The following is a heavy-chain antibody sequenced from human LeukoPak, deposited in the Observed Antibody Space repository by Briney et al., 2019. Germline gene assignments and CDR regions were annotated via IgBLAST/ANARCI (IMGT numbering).Heavy chain of an antibody. V-gene: IGHV3-23*01. D-gene: IGHD3-10*01. Sequence: GGSLRLSCAACGFAFSSYAMSWLRQAPGKGLEWVSTIYDDGGKSYYAGSVKGRFTISRDNSRNTLNLQMDGLRAEDTALYYCARDWRSQGKDTSGSYFAPLDHWGQGTQVTVSS. CDR2: IYDDGGKS. CDR1: GFAFSSYA. J-gene: IGHJ4*02. CDR3: ARDWRSQGKDTSGSYFAPLDH.